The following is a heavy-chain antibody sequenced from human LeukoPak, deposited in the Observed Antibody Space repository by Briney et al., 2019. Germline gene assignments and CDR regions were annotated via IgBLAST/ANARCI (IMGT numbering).Heavy chain of an antibody. D-gene: IGHD4-17*01. CDR1: GFTFEDYG. J-gene: IGHJ4*02. CDR3: ARVASRTYGDYFDY. Sequence: PGGSLRLSCAASGFTFEDYGMTWVRQAPGKGLDWDSGINWNGGSTGYADSVKGRFTISRDNAKNSLYLQMNSLRAEDTAFYYCARVASRTYGDYFDYWGQGTLVTVSS. V-gene: IGHV3-20*04. CDR2: INWNGGST.